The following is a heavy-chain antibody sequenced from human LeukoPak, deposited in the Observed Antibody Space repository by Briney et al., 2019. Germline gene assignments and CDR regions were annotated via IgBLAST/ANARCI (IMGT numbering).Heavy chain of an antibody. J-gene: IGHJ4*02. CDR1: GFTFSSYT. Sequence: KPGGSLRLSCAASGFTFSSYTMNWVRQAPGRGLEWVSCISSSTYMLYADSAKGRFTISRDNAKNSLYLQMNSLRAEDTAVYYCARDISDDYWGQGTLVTVSS. CDR3: ARDISDDY. D-gene: IGHD1-26*01. V-gene: IGHV3-21*01. CDR2: ISSSTYM.